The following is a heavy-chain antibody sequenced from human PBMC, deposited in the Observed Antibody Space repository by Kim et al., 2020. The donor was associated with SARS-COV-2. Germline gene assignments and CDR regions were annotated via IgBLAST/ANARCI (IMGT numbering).Heavy chain of an antibody. V-gene: IGHV1-3*01. J-gene: IGHJ5*02. Sequence: QKFQGRVTITRDTSAGTAYRELSSLRSEDTAVYYCARDFGGYDFVWFDPWGQGTLVTVSS. D-gene: IGHD5-12*01. CDR3: ARDFGGYDFVWFDP.